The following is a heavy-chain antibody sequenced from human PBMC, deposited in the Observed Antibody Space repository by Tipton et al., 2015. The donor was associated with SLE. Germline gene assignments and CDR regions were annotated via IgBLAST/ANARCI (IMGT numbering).Heavy chain of an antibody. J-gene: IGHJ4*02. CDR3: AKTARYKQWLVYFDY. Sequence: QLVQSGAEVKKPGASVKVSCKASGFTFDDYAMHWVRQAPGKGLEWVSGISWNSGSIGYADSVKGRFTISRDNAKNSLYLQMNSLRAEDTALYYCAKTARYKQWLVYFDYWGQGTLVTVSS. CDR1: GFTFDDYA. D-gene: IGHD6-19*01. CDR2: ISWNSGSI. V-gene: IGHV3-9*01.